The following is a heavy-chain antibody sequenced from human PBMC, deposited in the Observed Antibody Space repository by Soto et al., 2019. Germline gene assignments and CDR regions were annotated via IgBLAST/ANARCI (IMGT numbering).Heavy chain of an antibody. J-gene: IGHJ4*02. D-gene: IGHD2-15*01. V-gene: IGHV1-69*06. CDR1: GGTLRSFITYP. Sequence: QVPLVQSGPEVKKPGSSVNVSCKTSGGTLRSFITYPINWVRQAPGQGPEWMGGIVPNVGTVNYAQRFQGRVTITAAKSTGTSYMELNNLRPEDTAVYYCARRDTSGVLRYFDTWGQGTLVTVS. CDR3: ARRDTSGVLRYFDT. CDR2: IVPNVGTV.